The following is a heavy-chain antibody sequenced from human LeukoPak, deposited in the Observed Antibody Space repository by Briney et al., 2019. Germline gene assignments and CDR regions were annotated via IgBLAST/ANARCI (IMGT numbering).Heavy chain of an antibody. CDR3: AREDKEQLVLRY. V-gene: IGHV4-39*07. D-gene: IGHD6-13*01. J-gene: IGHJ4*02. CDR2: IYYSGST. CDR1: GGSITSSNYY. Sequence: PSETLSLTCTVSGGSITSSNYYWGWIRQPPGKGLEWIGSIYYSGSTYYNPSLKSRVTISVDTSKNQFSLKLSSVTAADTAVYYCAREDKEQLVLRYWGQGTLVTVSS.